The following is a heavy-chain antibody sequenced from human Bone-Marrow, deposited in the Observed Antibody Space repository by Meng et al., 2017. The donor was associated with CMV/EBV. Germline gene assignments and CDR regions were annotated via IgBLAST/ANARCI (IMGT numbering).Heavy chain of an antibody. CDR1: GFTFSSYG. D-gene: IGHD2-15*01. V-gene: IGHV3-33*01. J-gene: IGHJ3*02. CDR3: ARHARELLHDAFDI. CDR2: IWYDGSNK. Sequence: GGSLRLSCAASGFTFSSYGMHWVRQAPGKGLEWVAVIWYDGSNKYYADSVKGRFTISRDNSKNTLCLQMNSLRAEDTAVYYCARHARELLHDAFDIWGQGTMVTVSS.